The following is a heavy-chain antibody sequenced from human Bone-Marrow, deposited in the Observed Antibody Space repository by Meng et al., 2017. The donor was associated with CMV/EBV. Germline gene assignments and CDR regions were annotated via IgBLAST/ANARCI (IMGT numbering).Heavy chain of an antibody. CDR3: ARGLARERLQSDY. Sequence: SETLSLTCTVSGGSISSYYWSWIRQPPGKGLEWIGYIYYSGSTNYNPSLKSRVTISVDTSKNQFSLKLSSLTAADTAVYYCARGLARERLQSDYWGQGTLVTVSS. CDR2: IYYSGST. D-gene: IGHD5-24*01. J-gene: IGHJ4*02. CDR1: GGSISSYY. V-gene: IGHV4-59*01.